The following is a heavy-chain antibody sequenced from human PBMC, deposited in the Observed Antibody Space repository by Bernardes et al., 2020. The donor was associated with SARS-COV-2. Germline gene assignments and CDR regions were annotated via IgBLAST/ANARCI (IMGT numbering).Heavy chain of an antibody. CDR1: GFTFSSYA. Sequence: GGSLRLSCAASGFTFSSYAMSWVRQAPGKGLEWVSAMSGSGGSTYYADSVKGRFTISRDNSKNTLYLQMNSLRAEDTAVYYCAKNGHRVGSGWNTHFDYWGQGTLVTVSS. CDR3: AKNGHRVGSGWNTHFDY. CDR2: MSGSGGST. D-gene: IGHD6-19*01. J-gene: IGHJ4*02. V-gene: IGHV3-23*01.